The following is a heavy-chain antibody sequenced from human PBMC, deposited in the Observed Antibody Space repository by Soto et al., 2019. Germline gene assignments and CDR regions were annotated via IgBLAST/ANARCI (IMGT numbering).Heavy chain of an antibody. CDR3: ASLNHRISGDGRIDV. V-gene: IGHV1-69*01. CDR2: IMPLSAKP. D-gene: IGHD3-10*01. J-gene: IGHJ6*02. CDR1: GGTFNTST. Sequence: QVQLVQSGAEVKTPGSSVKVSCKSSGGTFNTSTISWVRQVPGQGLEWMGGIMPLSAKPTDAQTFLGRLTIAAEDHTKTVYMELMSLRSEATALYSCASLNHRISGDGRIDVLGRGTAVSV.